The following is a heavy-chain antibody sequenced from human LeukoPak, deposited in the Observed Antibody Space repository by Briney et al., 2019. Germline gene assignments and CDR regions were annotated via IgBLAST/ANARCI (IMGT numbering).Heavy chain of an antibody. CDR3: ARDPDYGDYGDY. J-gene: IGHJ4*02. CDR1: GFSFSSYW. Sequence: GGSLRLSCAASGFSFSSYWMSWVRQAPGKGLEWVANIKQDGSEKYYVDPVKGRFTISRDNAKNSLHLQMNSLKAEDTAVYYCARDPDYGDYGDYWGQGTLVTVSS. V-gene: IGHV3-7*01. CDR2: IKQDGSEK. D-gene: IGHD4-17*01.